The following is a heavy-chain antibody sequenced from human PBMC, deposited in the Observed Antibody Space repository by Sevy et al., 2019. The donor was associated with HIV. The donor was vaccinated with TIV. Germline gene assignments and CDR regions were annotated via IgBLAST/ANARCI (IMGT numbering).Heavy chain of an antibody. CDR1: GFTFSTYA. J-gene: IGHJ4*02. Sequence: GGSLRLSCAVSGFTFSTYAMHWVRRAPGKGLECGAIVSSDGSEINYADSVKGRFTISRDNSRNTLYLQMNSLRTEDTALYYCARDQLGSIDYWGQGTLVTVSS. CDR3: ARDQLGSIDY. CDR2: VSSDGSEI. V-gene: IGHV3-30-3*01. D-gene: IGHD7-27*01.